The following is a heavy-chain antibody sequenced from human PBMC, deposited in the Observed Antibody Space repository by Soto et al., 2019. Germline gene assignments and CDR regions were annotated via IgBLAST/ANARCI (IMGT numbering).Heavy chain of an antibody. CDR1: GYSFTSYW. V-gene: IGHV5-10-1*01. D-gene: IGHD3-16*01. CDR2: IDPSDSYT. J-gene: IGHJ6*02. CDR3: ARLAMASRRGYYGMDV. Sequence: PGESLKISCKGSGYSFTSYWITWVRQMPGKGLEWMGRIDPSDSYTNYSPSFQGHVTISADKSISTAYLQWSSLKASDTATYYCARLAMASRRGYYGMDVWGQGTTVTVSS.